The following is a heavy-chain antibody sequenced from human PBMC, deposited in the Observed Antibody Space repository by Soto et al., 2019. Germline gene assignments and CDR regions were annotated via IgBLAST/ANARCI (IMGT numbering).Heavy chain of an antibody. Sequence: SETLSLTCTVSGGSISSSSYYWGWIRQPPGKGLEWIGSIYYSGSTYYNPSLKSRVTISVGTSKNQFSLKLSSVTAADTAVYYCASYSSGWYAYWGQGTLVTVSS. V-gene: IGHV4-39*01. J-gene: IGHJ4*02. D-gene: IGHD6-19*01. CDR1: GGSISSSSYY. CDR3: ASYSSGWYAY. CDR2: IYYSGST.